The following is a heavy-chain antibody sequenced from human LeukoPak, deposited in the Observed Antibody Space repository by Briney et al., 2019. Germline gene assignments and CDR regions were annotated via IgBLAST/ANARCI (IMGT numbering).Heavy chain of an antibody. CDR3: AKDARRAEPDRILRYFDWAQDY. V-gene: IGHV3-7*03. CDR1: GFTFSSYW. J-gene: IGHJ4*02. Sequence: GGSLRLSCAASGFTFSSYWMSWVRQAPGKGLEWVANIKQDGSEKYYVDSVKGRFTISRDNAKNSLYLQMNSLRAEDTAVYYCAKDARRAEPDRILRYFDWAQDYWGQGTLVTVSS. D-gene: IGHD3-9*01. CDR2: IKQDGSEK.